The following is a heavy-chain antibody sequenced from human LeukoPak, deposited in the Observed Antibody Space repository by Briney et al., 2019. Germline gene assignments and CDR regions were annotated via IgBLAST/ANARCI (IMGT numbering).Heavy chain of an antibody. CDR3: ARDYVGVAGTFDY. CDR2: INHSGST. D-gene: IGHD6-19*01. V-gene: IGHV4-34*01. CDR1: GGSFSGYY. J-gene: IGHJ4*02. Sequence: PSETLSLTCAVYGGSFSGYYWSWIRQPPGKGLEWIGEINHSGSTNYNPSLKSRVTISLDTSKNQFSLRLSSVTAADTAVYYCARDYVGVAGTFDYWGQGTLVAVSS.